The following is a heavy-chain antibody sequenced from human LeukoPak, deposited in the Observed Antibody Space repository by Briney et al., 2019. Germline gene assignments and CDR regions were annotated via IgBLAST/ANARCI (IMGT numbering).Heavy chain of an antibody. CDR1: GGSIMRPY. J-gene: IGHJ5*02. CDR3: AGHPEWDREAALT. V-gene: IGHV4-59*08. CDR2: IYYSGST. Sequence: PSETLSLTCTVSGGSIMRPYWSWIRQPPGKGLEWIGYIYYSGSTKYNPSLKSRVTISVDTSKKQFSLKLSSVTAADTAVYYCAGHPEWDREAALTWGQGTLVTVSS. D-gene: IGHD1-26*01.